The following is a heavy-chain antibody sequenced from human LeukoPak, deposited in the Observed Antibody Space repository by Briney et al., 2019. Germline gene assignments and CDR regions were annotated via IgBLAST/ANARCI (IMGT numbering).Heavy chain of an antibody. D-gene: IGHD2-2*01. CDR2: ISAYNGNT. J-gene: IGHJ4*02. V-gene: IGHV1-18*01. CDR1: GYTFTSYG. Sequence: RASVKVSCKASGYTFTSYGISWVRQAPGQGLEWMGWISAYNGNTNYAQKLQGRVTMPTDTSTSTAYMELRRLRSDDTAVYYCARDSVVVPAATTGDYWGQGTLVTVSS. CDR3: ARDSVVVPAATTGDY.